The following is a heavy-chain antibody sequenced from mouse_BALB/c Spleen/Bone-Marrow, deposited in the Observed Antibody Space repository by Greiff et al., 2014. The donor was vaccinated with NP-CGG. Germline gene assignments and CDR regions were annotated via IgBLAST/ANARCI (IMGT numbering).Heavy chain of an antibody. V-gene: IGHV2-9*02. Sequence: QVQLKHSGPGLVAPSQSLSITCTASGFSLNSFGIHWVRQPPGKGLEWLGVIWAGGSTNYDSAFMSRLSISEDNSKSQVFLKMSSLQTDDTAMYYCASYYRYDGAYWGQGTLVTVSA. CDR2: IWAGGST. J-gene: IGHJ3*01. CDR3: ASYYRYDGAY. CDR1: GFSLNSFG. D-gene: IGHD2-14*01.